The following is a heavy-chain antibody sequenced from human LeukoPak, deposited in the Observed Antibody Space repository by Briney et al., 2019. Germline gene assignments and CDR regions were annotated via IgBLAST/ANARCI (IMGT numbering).Heavy chain of an antibody. Sequence: SETLSLTCTVSGYSISSGYYWAWIRQPPRKGLEWIGSIYHSGNTYDNPSLKSRVTISVDTSKNQFSLKLSSVTAADTAVYYCARDLGSGSYYDYWGQGTLVTVSS. D-gene: IGHD1-26*01. CDR3: ARDLGSGSYYDY. CDR2: IYHSGNT. CDR1: GYSISSGYY. V-gene: IGHV4-38-2*02. J-gene: IGHJ4*02.